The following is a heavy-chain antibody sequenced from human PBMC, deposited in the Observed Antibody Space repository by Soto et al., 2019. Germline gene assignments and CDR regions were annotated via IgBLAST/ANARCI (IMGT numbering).Heavy chain of an antibody. CDR3: ARCNNYDFWSGYYTDYYNGMDV. CDR2: ISYDGSNK. D-gene: IGHD3-3*01. V-gene: IGHV3-30-3*01. CDR1: GFTFSSYA. J-gene: IGHJ6*04. Sequence: GGSLRLSCAASGFTFSSYAMHWVRQAPGKGLEWVAVISYDGSNKYYADSVKGRFTISRDNSKNTLYLQMNSLRAEDTAVYYCARCNNYDFWSGYYTDYYNGMDVWGKGTTVTVSS.